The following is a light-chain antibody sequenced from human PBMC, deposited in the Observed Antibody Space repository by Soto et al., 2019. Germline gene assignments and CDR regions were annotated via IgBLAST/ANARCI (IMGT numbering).Light chain of an antibody. Sequence: EIVMTQSPATLSVSPGERATLSCRASQNVSRNLAWYQPTPGQAPRLLIYGASTRATGIPARFSGSGSGTELALTISSLQSEDFAVYDCQQYNNWPTITFGQGTRLEIK. CDR2: GAS. V-gene: IGKV3-15*01. J-gene: IGKJ5*01. CDR1: QNVSRN. CDR3: QQYNNWPTIT.